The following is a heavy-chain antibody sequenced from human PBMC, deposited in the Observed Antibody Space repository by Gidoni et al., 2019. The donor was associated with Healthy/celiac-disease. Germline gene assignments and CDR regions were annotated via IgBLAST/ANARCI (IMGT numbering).Heavy chain of an antibody. D-gene: IGHD6-19*01. CDR2: ISWSSGSI. Sequence: EVQLVESGGGLVQPGRSLRLSCAASGFTFADYAMHWVRQAPGKGLEWVSGISWSSGSIGYADSVKGRFTISRDNAKNSLYLQMNSLRAEDTALYYCAKDNLGGIAVAGTFVYWGQGTLVTVSS. J-gene: IGHJ4*02. V-gene: IGHV3-9*01. CDR3: AKDNLGGIAVAGTFVY. CDR1: GFTFADYA.